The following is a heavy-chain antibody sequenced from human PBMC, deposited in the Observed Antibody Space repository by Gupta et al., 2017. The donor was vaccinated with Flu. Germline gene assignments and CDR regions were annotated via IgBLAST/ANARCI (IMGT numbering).Heavy chain of an antibody. CDR1: GGSLSGYY. V-gene: IGHV4-34*01. Sequence: VRLQQWGAGMLKPSKTLSLTCAVYGGSLSGYYWTWVRPSPGKGLDWIGEITHGASIRYNPSLKSRVTISIDTSKNQFSLKLNSVTAADTAVYYCARGVVPPAHYYYYYMDVWGKGTTVTVSS. CDR2: ITHGASI. D-gene: IGHD2-15*01. CDR3: ARGVVPPAHYYYYYMDV. J-gene: IGHJ6*03.